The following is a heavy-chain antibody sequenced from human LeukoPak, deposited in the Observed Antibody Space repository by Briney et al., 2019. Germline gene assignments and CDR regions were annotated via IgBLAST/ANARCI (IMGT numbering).Heavy chain of an antibody. V-gene: IGHV3-74*01. D-gene: IGHD3-10*01. Sequence: PGGSLRLSCAASGFTFSSYWMHWVRRAPGKGLVWVSRINSDGSSTSYADSVKGRFTISRDNAKNTLYLQMNSLRAEDTAVYYCASLMVLGPKNAFDIWGQGTMVTVSS. CDR1: GFTFSSYW. CDR2: INSDGSST. CDR3: ASLMVLGPKNAFDI. J-gene: IGHJ3*02.